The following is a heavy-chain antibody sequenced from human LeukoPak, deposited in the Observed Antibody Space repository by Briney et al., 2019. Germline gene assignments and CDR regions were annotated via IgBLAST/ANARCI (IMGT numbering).Heavy chain of an antibody. D-gene: IGHD1-26*01. CDR3: AKVVNQWELRFEFDY. CDR2: ISGSGGST. V-gene: IGHV3-23*01. CDR1: GFTFSSYA. Sequence: GGSLRLSCAASGFTFSSYAMSWVRQAPGKGLEWVSAISGSGGSTYYADSVKGRFTISRDNSKNTLYLQMNSLRAEDTAVDYCAKVVNQWELRFEFDYWGQGTLVTVSS. J-gene: IGHJ4*02.